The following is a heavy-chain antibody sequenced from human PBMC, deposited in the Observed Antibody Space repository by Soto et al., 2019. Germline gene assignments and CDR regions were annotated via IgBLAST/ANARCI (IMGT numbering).Heavy chain of an antibody. CDR1: GFTFSTYW. V-gene: IGHV3-7*01. J-gene: IGHJ4*01. CDR3: ATSNSWPFSNFDY. Sequence: EVQGVQSGGDLVQPGGYLRLYCVASGFTFSTYWMTWVRQAPGMGLEWVAGIKEDASEELYVDSVKGRFSVSRDNAKNSLYLQLNSRSAEDAAVYYCATSNSWPFSNFDYWWHGSLVTVSS. D-gene: IGHD2-2*01. CDR2: IKEDASEE.